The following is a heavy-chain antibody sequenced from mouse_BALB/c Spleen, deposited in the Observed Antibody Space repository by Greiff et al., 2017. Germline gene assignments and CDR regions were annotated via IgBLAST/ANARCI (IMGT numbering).Heavy chain of an antibody. V-gene: IGHV5-6*02. CDR1: GFTFSSYG. CDR3: AREFAY. J-gene: IGHJ3*01. CDR2: ISSGGSYT. Sequence: DVKLVESGGDLVKPGGSLKLSCAASGFTFSSYGMSWVRQTPDKRLEWVATISSGGSYTYYPDSVKGRFTISRDNAKNTLYLQMSSLKSEDTAMYYCAREFAYWGQGTLVTVSA.